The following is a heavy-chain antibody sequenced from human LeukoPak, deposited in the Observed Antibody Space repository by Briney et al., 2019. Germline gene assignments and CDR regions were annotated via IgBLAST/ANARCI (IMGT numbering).Heavy chain of an antibody. CDR3: ARYQNSYDYCYCVY. Sequence: GGSLRLACAASGFTFSRYSMNWVRQAPGKGLEWVSSISSSSSYTYYAASVKGRFTVSRDNAKNSLYLQMNSLRAEDTAVYYCARYQNSYDYCYCVYWGQGTLVTASS. D-gene: IGHD5-18*01. V-gene: IGHV3-21*01. J-gene: IGHJ4*02. CDR1: GFTFSRYS. CDR2: ISSSSSYT.